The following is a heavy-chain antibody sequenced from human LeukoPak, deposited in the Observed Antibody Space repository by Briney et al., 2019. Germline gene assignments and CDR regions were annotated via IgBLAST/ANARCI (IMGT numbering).Heavy chain of an antibody. CDR2: IYHSGST. CDR3: ARDLWYYDFWSGYYNNFDY. CDR1: GYSISSGYY. D-gene: IGHD3-3*01. Sequence: SETLSLTCTVSGYSISSGYYWGWIRQPPGKGLEWIGSIYHSGSTYYNPSLKSRVTISVDASKNQFSLKPSSVTAADTAVYYCARDLWYYDFWSGYYNNFDYWGQGTLVTVSS. V-gene: IGHV4-38-2*02. J-gene: IGHJ4*02.